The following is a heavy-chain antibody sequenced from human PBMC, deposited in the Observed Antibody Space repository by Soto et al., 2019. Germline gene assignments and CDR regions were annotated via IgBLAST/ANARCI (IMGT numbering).Heavy chain of an antibody. CDR3: ARDLYSSSSFLY. Sequence: QVQLVESGGGMVQPGGSLRLSCAASGFTFSTYGMHWVRQAPGKGLEWVALIWYDGSNKHYGDSVKGRFTISRDNAKNTLYLQMNSLRVEDTAVYYCARDLYSSSSFLYWGQGILVTVSS. CDR1: GFTFSTYG. J-gene: IGHJ4*02. CDR2: IWYDGSNK. D-gene: IGHD6-6*01. V-gene: IGHV3-33*01.